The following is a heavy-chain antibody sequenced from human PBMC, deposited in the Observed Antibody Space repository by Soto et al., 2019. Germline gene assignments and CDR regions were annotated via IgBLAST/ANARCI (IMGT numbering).Heavy chain of an antibody. Sequence: SETLSLTCTVSGGSISSSSYYWGWIRQPPGKGLEWIGSIYYSGSTYYNPSLKSRVTISVDTSKNQFSLKLSSVTAADTAVYYCASHYYDSSGYSLFDYWGQGTLVTVSS. CDR2: IYYSGST. CDR1: GGSISSSSYY. J-gene: IGHJ4*02. CDR3: ASHYYDSSGYSLFDY. V-gene: IGHV4-39*01. D-gene: IGHD3-22*01.